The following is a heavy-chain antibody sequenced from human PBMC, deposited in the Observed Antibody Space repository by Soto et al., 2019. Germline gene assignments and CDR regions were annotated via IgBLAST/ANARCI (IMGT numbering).Heavy chain of an antibody. CDR1: GGTFSSYA. CDR2: IIPIFGTA. Sequence: SVKVSCKASGGTFSSYAISWVRQAPGQGLEWMGGIIPIFGTANYAQKFQGRVTITADESTSTAYMELSSLRSEDTAVYYCARARGRSGYDPNWSYWGQATLVTVSS. CDR3: ARARGRSGYDPNWSY. V-gene: IGHV1-69*13. D-gene: IGHD5-12*01. J-gene: IGHJ4*02.